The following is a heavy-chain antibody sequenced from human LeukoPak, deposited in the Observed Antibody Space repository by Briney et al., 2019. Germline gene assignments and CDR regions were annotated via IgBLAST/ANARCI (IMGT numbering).Heavy chain of an antibody. CDR3: AKAARTSLTARFDY. J-gene: IGHJ4*02. CDR1: GFTFSSYG. CDR2: ISGNGGTT. V-gene: IGHV3-23*01. D-gene: IGHD1-14*01. Sequence: GGSLRLSCAASGFTFSSYGNNWARLAPGKGLEWVSGISGNGGTTYYTDSVRGRFTISRDNSKNTLDLQLNSLRADDTAVYYCAKAARTSLTARFDYWGQGTLVTVSS.